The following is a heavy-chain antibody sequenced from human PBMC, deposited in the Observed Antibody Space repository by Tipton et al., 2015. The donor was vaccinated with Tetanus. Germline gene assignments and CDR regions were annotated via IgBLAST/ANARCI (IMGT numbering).Heavy chain of an antibody. CDR3: ARMYSTSSPFDH. Sequence: QLVQSGADVKKPGESLKISCKASGYSFTSHWIGWVRQMPGKGLEWMGMIFPDDSDTRYSPSFQGHVTFSVDKSTSTVYLRWSSLKASDPAMYFCARMYSTSSPFDHWGQGTLVAVSS. CDR1: GYSFTSHW. J-gene: IGHJ4*02. CDR2: IFPDDSDT. D-gene: IGHD6-6*01. V-gene: IGHV5-51*01.